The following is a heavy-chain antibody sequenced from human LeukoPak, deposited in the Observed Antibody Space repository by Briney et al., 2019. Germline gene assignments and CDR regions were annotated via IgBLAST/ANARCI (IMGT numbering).Heavy chain of an antibody. Sequence: SETLSLTCSVSGDSISTTDYYWGWIRQPPEKGLEWIGSIYYAGSSFYRPSLRSRVTISVDTSKNQFSLTLRSVTAADTAVYYCARGGAYYYDSSGYYYFDYWGQGTLVTVSS. CDR2: IYYAGSS. CDR1: GDSISTTDYY. D-gene: IGHD3-22*01. CDR3: ARGGAYYYDSSGYYYFDY. J-gene: IGHJ4*02. V-gene: IGHV4-39*01.